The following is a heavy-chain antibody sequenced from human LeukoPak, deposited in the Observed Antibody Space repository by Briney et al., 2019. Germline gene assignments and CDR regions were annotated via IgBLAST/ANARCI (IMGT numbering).Heavy chain of an antibody. CDR2: IYTSGST. CDR1: GGSFSSYY. CDR3: ARSEMGATTFYFDY. J-gene: IGHJ4*02. D-gene: IGHD1-26*01. Sequence: SETLSLTCTVSGGSFSSYYWSWIRQAPGKGLEWIGYIYTSGSTNYNPSLKSRVTISVDTSKNQFSLKLSSVTAADTAVYYCARSEMGATTFYFDYWGQGTLATVSS. V-gene: IGHV4-4*09.